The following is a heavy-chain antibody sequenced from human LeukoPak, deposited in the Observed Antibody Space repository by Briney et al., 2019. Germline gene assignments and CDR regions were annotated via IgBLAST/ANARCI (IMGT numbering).Heavy chain of an antibody. CDR2: INPNSGGT. Sequence: GASVKVSCKASGYTFTGYYMHWVRQAPGQGLEWMGWINPNSGGTNYAQKFQGRVTMTRDTSISTAYMELSRLRSDDTAVYYCARPFYDYVPSGGWFDPWGQGTLVTVSS. CDR1: GYTFTGYY. V-gene: IGHV1-2*02. CDR3: ARPFYDYVPSGGWFDP. J-gene: IGHJ5*02. D-gene: IGHD3-16*01.